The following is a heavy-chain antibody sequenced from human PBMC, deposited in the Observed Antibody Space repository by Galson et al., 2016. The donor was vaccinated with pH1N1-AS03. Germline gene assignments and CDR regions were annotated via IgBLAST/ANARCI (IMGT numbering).Heavy chain of an antibody. CDR1: GASISSDY. D-gene: IGHD5-12*01. CDR3: ARLRVDINWLDP. J-gene: IGHJ5*01. CDR2: IYIGVST. V-gene: IGHV4-4*09. Sequence: SETLSLTCSVSGASISSDYWGWIRSPPGKALEWMGYIYIGVSTNYNPSLKSRITMSVDTSKNQISLRVTSVTAADTAAYYCARLRVDINWLDPWGQGTLVTVSS.